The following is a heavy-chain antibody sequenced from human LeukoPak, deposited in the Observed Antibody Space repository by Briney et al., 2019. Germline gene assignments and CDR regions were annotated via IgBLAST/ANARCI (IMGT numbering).Heavy chain of an antibody. CDR1: GFTFSSYG. Sequence: GGSLRLSCAASGFTFSSYGMHWVRQAPGKGLEWVAVISYDGSNKYYADSVKGRFTISRDNSKNTLYLQMNSLTAEDTAVYYCAKGYDILTGSLDAFDIWGQGTMVTVSS. D-gene: IGHD3-9*01. J-gene: IGHJ3*02. V-gene: IGHV3-30*18. CDR2: ISYDGSNK. CDR3: AKGYDILTGSLDAFDI.